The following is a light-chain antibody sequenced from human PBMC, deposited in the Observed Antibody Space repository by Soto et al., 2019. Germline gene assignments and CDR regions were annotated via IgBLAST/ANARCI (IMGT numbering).Light chain of an antibody. V-gene: IGKV1-5*01. J-gene: IGKJ2*01. CDR2: DVS. CDR1: QSISSW. Sequence: DIQMTQSPSTLSASVGDRVTITCRASQSISSWLAWYQQKPGNAPKFLIYDVSSLESGVPSRFSGSGSGTEFTLTISSLQPDDFATYYCQQYKSYPYTFGQGTKLEIK. CDR3: QQYKSYPYT.